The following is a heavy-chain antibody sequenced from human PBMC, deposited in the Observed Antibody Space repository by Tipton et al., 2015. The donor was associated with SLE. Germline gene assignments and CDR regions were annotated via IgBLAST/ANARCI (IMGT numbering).Heavy chain of an antibody. CDR1: GGSISNYY. J-gene: IGHJ4*02. D-gene: IGHD2-15*01. V-gene: IGHV4-59*01. CDR3: ARDQGGPFDY. CDR2: MYYSGST. Sequence: LRLSCTVSGGSISNYYWSWIRQPPGKGLEWIGYMYYSGSTNYNPSLKSRVTISFDTSKNQFALKLTSVTAADTAIYYCARDQGGPFDYWGQGTLVTVSS.